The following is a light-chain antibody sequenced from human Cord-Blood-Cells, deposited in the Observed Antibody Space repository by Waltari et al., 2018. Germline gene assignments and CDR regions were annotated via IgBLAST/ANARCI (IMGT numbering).Light chain of an antibody. CDR2: GAS. V-gene: IGKV3-20*01. J-gene: IGKJ4*01. Sequence: EMGLTKSPGTLSLSPGERATLSCRASQCVSSSYLAWYQQKAGQAPRLLIYGASSRPTGIPDRLSGSGSETDFTLTISRLEPEDFAVYYCQQYGSSALTFGGGTKVEIK. CDR1: QCVSSSY. CDR3: QQYGSSALT.